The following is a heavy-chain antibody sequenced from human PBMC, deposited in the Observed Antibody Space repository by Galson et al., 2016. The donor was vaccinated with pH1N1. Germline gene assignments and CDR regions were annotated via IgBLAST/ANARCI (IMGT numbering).Heavy chain of an antibody. J-gene: IGHJ4*02. Sequence: QSGAEVKKSGESLKISCEASGSTFTDYWIGWVRQTPGTGLEWIGIIYPRDSDTRYRPSFQGHVTFSADESISSAYLQWSSLKAADSGIYYCAREDTSGFYPHWGQGTLVTVAA. CDR3: AREDTSGFYPH. V-gene: IGHV5-51*01. D-gene: IGHD3-22*01. CDR2: IYPRDSDT. CDR1: GSTFTDYW.